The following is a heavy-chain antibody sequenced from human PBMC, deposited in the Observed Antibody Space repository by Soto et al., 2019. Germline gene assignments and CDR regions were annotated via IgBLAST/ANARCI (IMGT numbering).Heavy chain of an antibody. CDR1: GFTFSSYS. CDR2: ISSSSSTI. D-gene: IGHD2-2*01. CDR3: ATRGSSLAYCSSTRCPLAV. J-gene: IGHJ6*01. V-gene: IGHV3-48*01. Sequence: GGSLRLSCAASGFTFSSYSMHWVRQAPGKGLEWVSYISSSSSTIYYADSVKGRFTISRDNAKNSLYLQMNSLRAEDTAVYYCATRGSSLAYCSSTRCPLAVSRQGTT.